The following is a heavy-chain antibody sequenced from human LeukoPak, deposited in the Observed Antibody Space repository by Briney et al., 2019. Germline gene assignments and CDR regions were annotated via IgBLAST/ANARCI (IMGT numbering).Heavy chain of an antibody. D-gene: IGHD6-13*01. J-gene: IGHJ5*02. V-gene: IGHV1-46*01. CDR3: ARDRSIRRAAAGTGRGPDTNWFDP. Sequence: ASVKVSCKASGYTFTSYYMHWVRQAPGQGLEWMGIINPSGGSTSYAQKFQGRVTMTRDTSTSTVYMELSSLRSEDTAVYYCARDRSIRRAAAGTGRGPDTNWFDPWGQGTLVTVSS. CDR1: GYTFTSYY. CDR2: INPSGGST.